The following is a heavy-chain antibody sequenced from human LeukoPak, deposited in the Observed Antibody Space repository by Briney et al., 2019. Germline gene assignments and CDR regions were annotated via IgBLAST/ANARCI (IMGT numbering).Heavy chain of an antibody. V-gene: IGHV3-30*04. Sequence: GGSLRLSCAASGFTFSSYAMHWVRQAPGKGLEWVAVISYDGSNKYYADSVKGRFTISRDNSKSTLYLQMNSLRAEDTAVYYCARGPRQQLVVPYYFDYWGQGTLVTVSS. D-gene: IGHD6-13*01. CDR3: ARGPRQQLVVPYYFDY. CDR2: ISYDGSNK. CDR1: GFTFSSYA. J-gene: IGHJ4*02.